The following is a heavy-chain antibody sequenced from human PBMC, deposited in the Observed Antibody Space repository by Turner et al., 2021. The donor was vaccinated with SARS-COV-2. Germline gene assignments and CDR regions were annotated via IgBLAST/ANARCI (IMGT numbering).Heavy chain of an antibody. J-gene: IGHJ3*02. D-gene: IGHD6-19*01. CDR3: ARGYSSGWYQRGAFDI. CDR1: GFTVSSNY. V-gene: IGHV3-53*01. CDR2: IYSGGST. Sequence: EVQLVESGGGLIQPGGSLRLYCAASGFTVSSNYMSWVRQAPGNGLEWVSVIYSGGSTYYADSVKGRFTISRDNSKNTLYLQMNSLRAEDTAVYYCARGYSSGWYQRGAFDIWGQGTMVTVSS.